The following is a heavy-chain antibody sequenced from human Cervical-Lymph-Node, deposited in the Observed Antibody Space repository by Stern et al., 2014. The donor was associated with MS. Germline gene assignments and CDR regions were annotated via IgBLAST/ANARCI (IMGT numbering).Heavy chain of an antibody. CDR1: GFTLSNVW. J-gene: IGHJ4*02. CDR2: IKKNIDGGTT. CDR3: ATEYYYDTTGQFDY. Sequence: EVQLVESGGGLVKPGGSLRLSCAASGFTLSNVWMSWVRQTPGKGLEWVGRIKKNIDGGTTDYAAPVKGRFTISRDDSKNTLYLQMNSLKTEDTAVYYCATEYYYDTTGQFDYWGQGTLVTVSS. V-gene: IGHV3-15*05. D-gene: IGHD3-22*01.